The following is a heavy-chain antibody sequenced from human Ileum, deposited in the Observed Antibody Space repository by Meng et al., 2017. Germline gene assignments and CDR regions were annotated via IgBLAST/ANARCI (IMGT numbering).Heavy chain of an antibody. CDR2: IDHSGGT. CDR3: ARNGAYSADP. Sequence: QGQLQQWGAGLLKPSETLSLTGGVYGGSFSGYYWSWIRQPPGKGLEWIGEIDHSGGTNYNPSLKNRVTISVDTSNNRFSLKLSSVKAADTALHFCARNGAYSADPWGQGTLVTVSS. D-gene: IGHD2-21*01. CDR1: GGSFSGYY. V-gene: IGHV4-34*01. J-gene: IGHJ5*02.